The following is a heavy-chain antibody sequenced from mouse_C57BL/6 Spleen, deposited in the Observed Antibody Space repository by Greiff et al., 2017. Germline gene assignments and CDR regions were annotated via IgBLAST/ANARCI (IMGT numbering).Heavy chain of an antibody. D-gene: IGHD1-1*02. J-gene: IGHJ4*01. CDR2: IDPNSGGT. CDR3: ARHYHTAMDY. V-gene: IGHV1-72*01. Sequence: VQLQQPGAELVKPGASVKLSCKASGYTFTSSWMHWVKQRPGRGLAWLGRIDPNSGGTKYNEKFKSKATLTVDKPSSPAYMQLSSLTSEDSAVYYCARHYHTAMDYWGQGTSVTASS. CDR1: GYTFTSSW.